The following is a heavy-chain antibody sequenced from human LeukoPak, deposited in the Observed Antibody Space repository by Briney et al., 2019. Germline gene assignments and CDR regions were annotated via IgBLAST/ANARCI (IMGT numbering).Heavy chain of an antibody. CDR1: GGSFSGYY. CDR3: VYGSGSYYPDFDY. J-gene: IGHJ4*02. Sequence: PSETLSLTCAVYGGSFSGYYWSWIRQPPGKGLEWIGEINHSGSTNYNPSLKSRVTISVGTSKNQFSLKLSSVTAADTAVYYCVYGSGSYYPDFDYWGQGTLVTVSS. V-gene: IGHV4-34*01. D-gene: IGHD3-10*01. CDR2: INHSGST.